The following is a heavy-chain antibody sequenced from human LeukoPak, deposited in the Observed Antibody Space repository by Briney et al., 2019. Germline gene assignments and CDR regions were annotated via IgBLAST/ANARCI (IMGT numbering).Heavy chain of an antibody. D-gene: IGHD1-26*01. V-gene: IGHV1-3*01. CDR1: GYTFTSYA. J-gene: IGHJ6*02. Sequence: ATVKVSCKVSGYTFTSYAMHWVRQAPGQKGEGMGWINAGNGNTKYSQKFQGRVTITRDTSASTAYMELSSLRSEDTAVYYCARDRSFGYGMDVWGQGTTVTVSS. CDR2: INAGNGNT. CDR3: ARDRSFGYGMDV.